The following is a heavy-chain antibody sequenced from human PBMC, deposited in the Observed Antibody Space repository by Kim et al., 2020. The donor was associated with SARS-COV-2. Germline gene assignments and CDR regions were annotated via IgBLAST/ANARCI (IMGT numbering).Heavy chain of an antibody. CDR3: AKVGREYYFDY. V-gene: IGHV3-9*01. D-gene: IGHD3-10*01. J-gene: IGHJ4*02. CDR1: GFTFDDYA. CDR2: ISWNSGSI. Sequence: GGSLRLSCAASGFTFDDYAMHWVRQAPGKGLEWVSGISWNSGSIGYADSVKGRFTISRDNAKNSLYLQMNSLRAEDTALYYCAKVGREYYFDYWGQGTLVTVSS.